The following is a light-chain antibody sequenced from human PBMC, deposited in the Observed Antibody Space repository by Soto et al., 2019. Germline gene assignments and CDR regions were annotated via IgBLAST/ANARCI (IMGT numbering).Light chain of an antibody. CDR3: AAWDDSRYGVV. V-gene: IGLV1-44*01. CDR2: RSD. Sequence: SVLTQSPSASGTPGQRVIIACSGSSSNIGSNHVNWYRHLPGAAPQISIFRSDQRPSGVPDRFSGATSGTTASLAISGLQSGDEADYYCAAWDDSRYGVVFGGGTKLTVL. J-gene: IGLJ2*01. CDR1: SSNIGSNH.